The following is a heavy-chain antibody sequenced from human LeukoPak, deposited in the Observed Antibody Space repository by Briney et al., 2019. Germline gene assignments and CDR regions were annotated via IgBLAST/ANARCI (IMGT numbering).Heavy chain of an antibody. V-gene: IGHV4-4*07. CDR3: TRDSQLEWFYS. J-gene: IGHJ5*01. CDR2: IYTSGST. Sequence: SETLSLTCTVSGGSISSYYWSWIRQPAGKGLEWIGRIYTSGSTNYNPSLKSRVTISVDASKNQFSLKLRSVTAADTAVYYCTRDSQLEWFYSWGQGTLVTVSS. CDR1: GGSISSYY. D-gene: IGHD3-10*01.